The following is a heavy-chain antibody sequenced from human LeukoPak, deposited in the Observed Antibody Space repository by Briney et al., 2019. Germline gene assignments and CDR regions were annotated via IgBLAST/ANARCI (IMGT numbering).Heavy chain of an antibody. J-gene: IGHJ4*02. D-gene: IGHD6-13*01. Sequence: SETLSLTCAISGYSISSGYYWGWIRQPPGKGLEWIGSIYHSGSTYYNPSLKSRVTISVDTSNNQFSLRLSSVTAADTAVYYCARRDLWAPGTPYYFDYWGQGTLVTVSS. V-gene: IGHV4-38-2*01. CDR3: ARRDLWAPGTPYYFDY. CDR1: GYSISSGYY. CDR2: IYHSGST.